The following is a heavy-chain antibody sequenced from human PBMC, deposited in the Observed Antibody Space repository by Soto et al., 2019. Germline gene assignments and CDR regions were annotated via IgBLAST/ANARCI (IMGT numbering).Heavy chain of an antibody. CDR2: ASHTGGT. D-gene: IGHD1-1*01. Sequence: QVQVQQWGAGLLKFSETLSLTCAVNGGSFSGWHWNWIRQPPGKGLEWIGEASHTGGTNYNPSLESRVPISVDRSRNQLSLKQTSVSAADTAVYYCARSRNLDVWGPGTTVIVSS. CDR3: ARSRNLDV. J-gene: IGHJ6*02. CDR1: GGSFSGWH. V-gene: IGHV4-34*01.